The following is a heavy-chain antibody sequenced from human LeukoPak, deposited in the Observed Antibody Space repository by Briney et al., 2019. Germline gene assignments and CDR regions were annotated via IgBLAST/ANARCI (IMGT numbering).Heavy chain of an antibody. CDR1: GFTFSSYA. V-gene: IGHV3-64*01. J-gene: IGHJ2*01. Sequence: GGSLRLSCAASGFTFSSYAMHWVRQAPGKGLEYVSAIATDGGTTYYAKSVKGRFTISRDNSKNTLFLQMGSLRAEDMGVYYCARGMIVGGYFDLWGRGTLVTVSS. CDR3: ARGMIVGGYFDL. D-gene: IGHD3-22*01. CDR2: IATDGGTT.